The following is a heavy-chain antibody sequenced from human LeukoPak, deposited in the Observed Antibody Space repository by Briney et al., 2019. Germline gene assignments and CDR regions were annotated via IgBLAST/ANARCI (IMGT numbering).Heavy chain of an antibody. Sequence: PSETLSLTCTVSGGSISSYYWSWIRQPAGKGLEWIGRIYTSGSTNHNPSLKSRVTISVDKSKNQFSLKLSSVTAADTAVYYCARDSSQYSSSSGIDYWGQGTLVTVSS. CDR1: GGSISSYY. CDR3: ARDSSQYSSSSGIDY. J-gene: IGHJ4*02. D-gene: IGHD6-6*01. V-gene: IGHV4-4*07. CDR2: IYTSGST.